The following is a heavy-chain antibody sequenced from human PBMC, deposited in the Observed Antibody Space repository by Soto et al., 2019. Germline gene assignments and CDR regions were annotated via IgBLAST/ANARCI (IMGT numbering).Heavy chain of an antibody. J-gene: IGHJ4*02. V-gene: IGHV1-2*02. CDR2: IGPESGAT. D-gene: IGHD1-26*01. Sequence: ASVKVSCKASGYTFTGHYIHWVRQAPEQGPEWMGEIGPESGATRYAQKFQGRVTMTRDTSITTVYMELNKLSPDDTAVYYCGRGRSGQIVVFYWGQGTPVTVSS. CDR3: GRGRSGQIVVFY. CDR1: GYTFTGHY.